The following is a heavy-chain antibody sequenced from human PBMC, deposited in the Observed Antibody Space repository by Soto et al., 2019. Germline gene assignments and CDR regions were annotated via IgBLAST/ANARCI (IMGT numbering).Heavy chain of an antibody. V-gene: IGHV3-66*01. Sequence: TGGSLRLSCAASGFTVSSNYMSWVRQAPGKGLEWVSVIYSGGSTYYADSVKGRFTISRDNSKNTLYLQMNSLRAEDTAVYYCARDPAYYFDYWGQGTLVTVSS. J-gene: IGHJ4*02. CDR3: ARDPAYYFDY. CDR2: IYSGGST. CDR1: GFTVSSNY.